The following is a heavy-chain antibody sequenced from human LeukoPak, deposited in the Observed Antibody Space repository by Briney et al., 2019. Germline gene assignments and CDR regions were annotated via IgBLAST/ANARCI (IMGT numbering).Heavy chain of an antibody. J-gene: IGHJ5*02. D-gene: IGHD2-15*01. V-gene: IGHV4-39*01. Sequence: KSSETLSLTCTVSGGSISSSDYYWGWIRQPPGKGLEWIGSIYYGGSTYYNPSLKSQVTISVDTSMNQFSLKLSFVTTADTAVYYCARALGYCSGGSCTRGYNWFDPWGQGTLVTVSS. CDR1: GGSISSSDYY. CDR2: IYYGGST. CDR3: ARALGYCSGGSCTRGYNWFDP.